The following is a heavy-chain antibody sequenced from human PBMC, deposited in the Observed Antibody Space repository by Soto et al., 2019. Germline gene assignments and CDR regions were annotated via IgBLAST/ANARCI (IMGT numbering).Heavy chain of an antibody. D-gene: IGHD5-12*01. Sequence: SDTLSLTCTVSGDSIRSVYNYWSWIRQPPGEGLEWIGFISYSGTTSYSPSLKSRLAISLDTSKNQFSLSLTSVTAADTAVYYCARGRGYSYGLDPWGQGTQVTVS. J-gene: IGHJ5*02. V-gene: IGHV4-30-4*02. CDR3: ARGRGYSYGLDP. CDR2: ISYSGTT. CDR1: GDSIRSVYNY.